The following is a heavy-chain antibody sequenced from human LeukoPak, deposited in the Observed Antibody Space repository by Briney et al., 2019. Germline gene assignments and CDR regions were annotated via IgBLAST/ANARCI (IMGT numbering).Heavy chain of an antibody. D-gene: IGHD3-22*01. Sequence: GASVKVSCKASGGTFSSYAISWVRQAPGQGLEWMGGIISIFGTANYAQKSQGRVTITADESTSTAYMELSSLRSEDTAVYYCARERSYYDSSGSYYYYGMDVWGQGTTVTVSS. CDR1: GGTFSSYA. CDR3: ARERSYYDSSGSYYYYGMDV. CDR2: IISIFGTA. V-gene: IGHV1-69*13. J-gene: IGHJ6*02.